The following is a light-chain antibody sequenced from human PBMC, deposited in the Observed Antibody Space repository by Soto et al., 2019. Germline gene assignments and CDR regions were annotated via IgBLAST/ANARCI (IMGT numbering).Light chain of an antibody. Sequence: QSALTQPASVSGSPGQSITISCTGTSSDVGAYNYVSWYQQHPGKAPKFIIYEVSYRPSGVSSRFSGSKSGNTASLTISGLQAEDEADYYCSSYTNTGALVFGTGTKVTVL. CDR2: EVS. CDR1: SSDVGAYNY. J-gene: IGLJ1*01. CDR3: SSYTNTGALV. V-gene: IGLV2-14*01.